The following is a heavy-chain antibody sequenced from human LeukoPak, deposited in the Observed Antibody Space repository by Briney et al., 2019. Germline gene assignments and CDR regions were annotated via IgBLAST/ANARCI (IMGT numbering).Heavy chain of an antibody. CDR3: ARAVFYDSSGYHYGMDV. D-gene: IGHD3-22*01. Sequence: SETLSLTCTVSGGYFSVYYWTWIRQPPGKGLEWIGYIYYSGSTNYNPSLKSRVTISVDTSKNQFSLKLSSVTAADTAVYYCARAVFYDSSGYHYGMDVWGQGTTVTVSS. CDR1: GGYFSVYY. V-gene: IGHV4-59*01. CDR2: IYYSGST. J-gene: IGHJ6*02.